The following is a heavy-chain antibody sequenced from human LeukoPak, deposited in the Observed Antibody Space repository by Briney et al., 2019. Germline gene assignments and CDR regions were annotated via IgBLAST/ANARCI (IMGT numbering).Heavy chain of an antibody. CDR1: GFTFSSYA. J-gene: IGHJ3*02. CDR2: ISSNGGST. V-gene: IGHV3-64*01. CDR3: ARALWLDAFDI. Sequence: GGSLRLSCAASGFTFSSYAMHWVRQAPGKGLEYVSAISSNGGSTYYANSVKGRFTISRDDSKNTLYLQMGSLRAEDMAVYYCARALWLDAFDIWGQGTMVTVSS. D-gene: IGHD5-18*01.